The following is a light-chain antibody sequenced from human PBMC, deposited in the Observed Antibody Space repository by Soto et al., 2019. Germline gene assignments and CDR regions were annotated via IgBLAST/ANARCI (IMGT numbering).Light chain of an antibody. CDR2: AAT. CDR1: QSIATY. CDR3: QQSYSDPRT. V-gene: IGKV1-39*01. J-gene: IGKJ1*01. Sequence: DIQLTQSPSSLSASVEDRVTITCRASQSIATYLNWYQQRPGKAPKLLIYAATRLQSGVPSRFSGSGSGTDSTLTITSLQPEDFAIYFCQQSYSDPRTFGQGTMLEIK.